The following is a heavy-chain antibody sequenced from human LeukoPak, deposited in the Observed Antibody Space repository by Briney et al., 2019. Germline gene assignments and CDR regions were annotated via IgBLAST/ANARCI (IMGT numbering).Heavy chain of an antibody. CDR3: ARAYCSSTSCPLPYYYYYMDV. D-gene: IGHD2-2*01. CDR2: ISAYNGNT. J-gene: IGHJ6*03. CDR1: GYTFTSYG. Sequence: ASVKVSCKASGYTFTSYGISWVRQAPGQGLEWMGWISAYNGNTNYAQKLQGRVTMTTDTSTSTAYMELSRLRSDDTAVYYCARAYCSSTSCPLPYYYYYMDVWGKGTTVTVSS. V-gene: IGHV1-18*01.